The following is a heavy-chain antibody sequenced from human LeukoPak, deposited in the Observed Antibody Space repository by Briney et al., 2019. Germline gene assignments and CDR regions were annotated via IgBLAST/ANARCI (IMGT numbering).Heavy chain of an antibody. CDR2: ISGNGGDT. CDR3: ASRSISLNWYFDL. V-gene: IGHV3-23*01. Sequence: PGGSLRLSCAASGFTFSSYAMTWVRQAPGKGLEWVSRISGNGGDTYYADSVKGRFTISRDNSKETLYLQMNSLRAEDTAVYYCASRSISLNWYFDLWGRGTLVTVSS. CDR1: GFTFSSYA. J-gene: IGHJ2*01. D-gene: IGHD2-2*01.